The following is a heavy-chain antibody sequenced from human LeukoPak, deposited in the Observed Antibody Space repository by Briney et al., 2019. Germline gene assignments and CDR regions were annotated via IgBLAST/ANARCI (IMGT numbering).Heavy chain of an antibody. CDR1: GFTFSSYA. D-gene: IGHD3-3*01. CDR3: AKSNYDFWSGYYGNRYYFDY. CDR2: ISGSGGST. V-gene: IGHV3-23*01. Sequence: GGSLRLSCAASGFTFSSYAMSWVRQAPGKGLEWVSAISGSGGSTYYADSVKGWFTISRDNSKNTLYLQMNSLRAEDTAVYYCAKSNYDFWSGYYGNRYYFDYWGQGTLVTVSS. J-gene: IGHJ4*02.